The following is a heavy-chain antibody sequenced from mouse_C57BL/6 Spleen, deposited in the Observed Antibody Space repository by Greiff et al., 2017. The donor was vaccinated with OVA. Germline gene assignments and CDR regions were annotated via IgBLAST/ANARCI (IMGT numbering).Heavy chain of an antibody. Sequence: VKLQESGPGLVQPSQSLSITCTVSGFSLTSYGVHWVRQSPGKGLEWLGVIWSGGSTDYNAAFMSRLSITKDNSKSQVFSKMNSLQADDTARYCCAKKGGAGPWFAYWGQGTLVTVSA. CDR3: AKKGGAGPWFAY. J-gene: IGHJ3*01. V-gene: IGHV2-5*01. CDR1: GFSLTSYG. CDR2: IWSGGST. D-gene: IGHD4-1*01.